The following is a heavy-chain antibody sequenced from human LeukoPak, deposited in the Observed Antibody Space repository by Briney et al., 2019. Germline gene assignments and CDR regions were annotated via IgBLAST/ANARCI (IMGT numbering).Heavy chain of an antibody. Sequence: PSETLSLTCAVYGGSFSGYYWSWIRQPPVKGLEWIGEINHSGSTNYNPSLKSRVTISVDTSKNQFSLKLSSVTAADTAVYYCARPRITGTTRYFDYWGQGTLVTVSS. CDR2: INHSGST. CDR3: ARPRITGTTRYFDY. J-gene: IGHJ4*02. V-gene: IGHV4-34*01. CDR1: GGSFSGYY. D-gene: IGHD1-7*01.